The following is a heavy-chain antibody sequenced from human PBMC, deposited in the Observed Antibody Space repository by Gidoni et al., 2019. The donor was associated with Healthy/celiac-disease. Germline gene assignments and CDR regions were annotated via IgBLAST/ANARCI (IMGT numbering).Heavy chain of an antibody. CDR1: FGSISSSSYY. D-gene: IGHD6-6*01. J-gene: IGHJ4*02. V-gene: IGHV4-39*01. CDR3: ARHSLLAARHFDY. Sequence: QLQLQASGPGLVQPSETLSLTCTLSFGSISSSSYYWGWIRQPPGKGLEWMGSIYYSGSTYYNPSLKSRVTISVETAKNQFSLKLSSVTAADTAVYYCARHSLLAARHFDYWGQGTLVTVSS. CDR2: IYYSGST.